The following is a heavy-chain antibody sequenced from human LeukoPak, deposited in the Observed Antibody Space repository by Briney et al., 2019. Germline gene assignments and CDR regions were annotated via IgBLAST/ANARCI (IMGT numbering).Heavy chain of an antibody. CDR1: GGTFSSYT. V-gene: IGHV1-69*04. CDR2: MIPILGIA. Sequence: SVKVSCKASGGTFSSYTISWVRQAPGQGLEWMGGMIPILGIAKYAQKLQGRVAIKADKSTSTAYMELSSLRSEDTAVYYCARDFHHDYGDYSWFDPWGQGTLVTVSS. J-gene: IGHJ5*02. CDR3: ARDFHHDYGDYSWFDP. D-gene: IGHD4-17*01.